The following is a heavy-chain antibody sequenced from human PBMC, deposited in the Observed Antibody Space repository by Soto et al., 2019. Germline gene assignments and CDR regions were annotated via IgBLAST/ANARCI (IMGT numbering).Heavy chain of an antibody. CDR3: ARVVVVIPPGYYYAMDV. Sequence: GGSLRLSCAASGFTFSSFHMNWVRQAPGRGLEWVAYITSSSDTIYYSDSVKGRFNISRDNGKNSLFLQMNSLRDEDTAVYYCARVVVVIPPGYYYAMDVWGQGTTVTVSS. D-gene: IGHD3-22*01. V-gene: IGHV3-48*02. CDR2: ITSSSDTI. J-gene: IGHJ6*02. CDR1: GFTFSSFH.